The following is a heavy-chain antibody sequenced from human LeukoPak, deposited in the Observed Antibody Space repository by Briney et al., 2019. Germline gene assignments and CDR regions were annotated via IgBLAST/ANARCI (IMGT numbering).Heavy chain of an antibody. CDR1: EFTFSTYW. V-gene: IGHV3-7*01. Sequence: PGGSLRLSCAASEFTFSTYWMSWVRQAPGKGLEWVADIKQDGSEKYYVDSVKGRFTISRQNAKNSLFLQMNSLRAGDTAVYYCARTWRYRNYGYWGQGTLVSVSS. CDR2: IKQDGSEK. J-gene: IGHJ4*02. CDR3: ARTWRYRNYGY. D-gene: IGHD4-11*01.